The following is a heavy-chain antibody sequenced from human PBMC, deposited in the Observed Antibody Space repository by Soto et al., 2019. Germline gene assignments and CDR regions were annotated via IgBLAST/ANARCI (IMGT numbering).Heavy chain of an antibody. CDR3: ARAKFYYDSSGYQYYFDY. J-gene: IGHJ4*02. V-gene: IGHV3-21*01. Sequence: GGSLRLSCAASGFTFSSYSMNWVRQAPGKGLEWDSSISSSSSYIYYADSVKGRFTISRDNAKNSLYLQMNSLRAEDTAVYYCARAKFYYDSSGYQYYFDYWGQGTLVTVSS. CDR2: ISSSSSYI. D-gene: IGHD3-22*01. CDR1: GFTFSSYS.